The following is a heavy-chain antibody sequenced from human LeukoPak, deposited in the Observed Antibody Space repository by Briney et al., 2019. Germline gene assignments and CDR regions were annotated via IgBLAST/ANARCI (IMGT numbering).Heavy chain of an antibody. D-gene: IGHD3-10*01. Sequence: SETLSLTCTVSGGSISSSSYYWGWIRQPAGKGLEWIGRIYKTGSTNYNPSLKSRVTISVDTSKNQFSLKLSSVTAADTAVYYCAREGLNMVRGIIPKEAWGWFDPWGQGTLVTVSS. CDR3: AREGLNMVRGIIPKEAWGWFDP. CDR1: GGSISSSSYY. V-gene: IGHV4-61*02. J-gene: IGHJ5*02. CDR2: IYKTGST.